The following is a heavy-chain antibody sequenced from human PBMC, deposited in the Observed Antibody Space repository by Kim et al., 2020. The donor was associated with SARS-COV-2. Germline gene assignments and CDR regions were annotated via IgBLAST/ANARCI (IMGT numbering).Heavy chain of an antibody. J-gene: IGHJ4*02. V-gene: IGHV4-34*01. CDR1: GGSFSGYY. CDR2: INHSGST. CDR3: ARGGFPGDIVVVVGASRGSRYFDY. D-gene: IGHD2-15*01. Sequence: SETLSLTCAVYGGSFSGYYWSWIRQPPGKGLEWIGEINHSGSTNYNPSLKSRVTISVDTSKNQFSLKLSSVTAADTAVYYCARGGFPGDIVVVVGASRGSRYFDYGGQGTLVTVSS.